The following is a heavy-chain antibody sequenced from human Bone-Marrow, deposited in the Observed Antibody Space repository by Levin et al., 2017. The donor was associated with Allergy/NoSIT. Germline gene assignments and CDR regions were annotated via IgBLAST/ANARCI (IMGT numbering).Heavy chain of an antibody. CDR2: IIPIFGTA. V-gene: IGHV1-69*13. CDR1: GGTFSSYA. J-gene: IGHJ4*02. Sequence: SVKVSCKASGGTFSSYAISWVRQAPGQGLEWMGGIIPIFGTANYAQKFQGRVTITADESTSTAYMELSSLRSEDTAVYYCASGREEDYYDSSGTFWGHYFDYWGQGTLVTVSS. CDR3: ASGREEDYYDSSGTFWGHYFDY. D-gene: IGHD3-22*01.